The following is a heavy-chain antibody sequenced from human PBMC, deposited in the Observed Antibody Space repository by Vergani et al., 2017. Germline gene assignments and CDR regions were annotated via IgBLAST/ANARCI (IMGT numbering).Heavy chain of an antibody. Sequence: QVQLVQSGAEVKKPGSSVKVSCKASGGPFSSYTISWVRQAPGQGLEWMGRIIPILGIANYAPQFQGRVTITADKSTSTAYMELSSLRSEDTAVYYCARGRVVVPAASDDYYYSGMDVWGQGTTVTVSS. D-gene: IGHD2-2*01. CDR1: GGPFSSYT. CDR3: ARGRVVVPAASDDYYYSGMDV. J-gene: IGHJ6*02. CDR2: IIPILGIA. V-gene: IGHV1-69*02.